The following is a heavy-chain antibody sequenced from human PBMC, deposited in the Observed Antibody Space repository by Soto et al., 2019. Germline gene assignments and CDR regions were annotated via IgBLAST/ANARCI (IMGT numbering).Heavy chain of an antibody. CDR2: IIPIFGTA. CDR3: AAYCSGGSCYRSGTDY. J-gene: IGHJ4*02. CDR1: GGTFSSYA. V-gene: IGHV1-69*12. Sequence: QVQLVQSGAEVKKPGSSVKVSCKASGGTFSSYAISRVRQAPGQGLEWMGGIIPIFGTANYAQKFQGRVTITADESTSTAYMELSSLRSEDTAVYYCAAYCSGGSCYRSGTDYWGQGTLVTVSS. D-gene: IGHD2-15*01.